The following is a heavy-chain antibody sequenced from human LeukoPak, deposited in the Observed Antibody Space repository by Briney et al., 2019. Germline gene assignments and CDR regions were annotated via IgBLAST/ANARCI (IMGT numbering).Heavy chain of an antibody. V-gene: IGHV3-23*01. CDR1: GFTFSNYA. CDR3: SKDLPRDPDHPYYGIDF. Sequence: GGSLRLSCAASGFTFSNYAMSWVRQAPGKGLECVSAISGSGGGTNYADSVKGRFTISRDNSKKTLHLQVNSLRAEETALYYCSKDLPRDPDHPYYGIDFWRHRTTVTVSS. D-gene: IGHD1-14*01. J-gene: IGHJ6*02. CDR2: ISGSGGGT.